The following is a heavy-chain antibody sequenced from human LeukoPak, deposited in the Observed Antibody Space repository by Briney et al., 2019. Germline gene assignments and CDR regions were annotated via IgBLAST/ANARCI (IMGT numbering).Heavy chain of an antibody. D-gene: IGHD5-24*01. V-gene: IGHV6-1*01. Sequence: QTLSLTCAISGDSVSRNNIAWNWIRQSPSRGLEWLGRTYYRSEWYYDYALSVKSRITINPDTSKNQFSLQLNSVTPEDTAVYYCARGIGWPYFDYWGQGTLVTVPS. CDR1: GDSVSRNNIA. CDR3: ARGIGWPYFDY. CDR2: TYYRSEWYY. J-gene: IGHJ4*02.